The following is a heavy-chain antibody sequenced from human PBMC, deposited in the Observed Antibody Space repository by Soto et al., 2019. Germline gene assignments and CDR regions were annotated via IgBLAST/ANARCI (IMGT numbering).Heavy chain of an antibody. J-gene: IGHJ4*02. D-gene: IGHD2-8*02. CDR1: GFTLNNYW. CDR3: ARDLVGITRGFNY. V-gene: IGHV3-7*01. CDR2: IKHDGSEK. Sequence: GGSLRLSCAASGFTLNNYWMSWVRQAPGKGLEWVANIKHDGSEKHYVDSVKDRFTISRDNAKNSLYLQMNSLRAEDTAVYYCARDLVGITRGFNYWGQGILVTVSS.